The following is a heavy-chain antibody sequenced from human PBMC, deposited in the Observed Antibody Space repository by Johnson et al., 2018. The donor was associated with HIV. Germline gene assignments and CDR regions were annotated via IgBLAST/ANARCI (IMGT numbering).Heavy chain of an antibody. CDR3: ATDIVVVLAVTGTGAAFDI. V-gene: IGHV3-7*01. Sequence: VQLVESGGGVVRPGGSLKLACSASGFTFRSYWMSWVRQAPGKGLEWVANIKQDGSEKYYVDSVKGRFTISRDNAKNSLYLQMNSLRAEDTAVYYCATDIVVVLAVTGTGAAFDIWGQGTMVTVSS. CDR2: IKQDGSEK. J-gene: IGHJ3*02. D-gene: IGHD2-15*01. CDR1: GFTFRSYW.